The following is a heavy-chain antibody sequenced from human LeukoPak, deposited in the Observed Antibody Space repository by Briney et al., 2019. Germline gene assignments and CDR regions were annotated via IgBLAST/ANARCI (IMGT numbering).Heavy chain of an antibody. V-gene: IGHV3-23*01. CDR1: GFTLSRYA. CDR2: ISASGSSS. Sequence: PGGSLRLSCAASGFTLSRYAMSWVHQAPGKGLEWVSAISASGSSSYYADSVRGRFTISRDTSKNTLYLQMNSLRAEDTAVYYCAKAGYYDFWSGYYVDYWGQGTLVTVSS. D-gene: IGHD3-3*01. J-gene: IGHJ4*02. CDR3: AKAGYYDFWSGYYVDY.